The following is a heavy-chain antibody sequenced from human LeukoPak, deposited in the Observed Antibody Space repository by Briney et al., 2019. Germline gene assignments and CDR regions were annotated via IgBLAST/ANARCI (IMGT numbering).Heavy chain of an antibody. D-gene: IGHD1-1*01. Sequence: SETLSLTCTVSGGSISSGDYYWSWIRQPPGKGLEWIGHIYTGGSTNYNPSLKSRVTISVDTSKNQFSLKLSSVTAADTAVYCCARGTGTRPVTFSTASYYYYMDVWGKGTTVTVSS. J-gene: IGHJ6*03. CDR3: ARGTGTRPVTFSTASYYYYMDV. V-gene: IGHV4-61*09. CDR1: GGSISSGDYY. CDR2: IYTGGST.